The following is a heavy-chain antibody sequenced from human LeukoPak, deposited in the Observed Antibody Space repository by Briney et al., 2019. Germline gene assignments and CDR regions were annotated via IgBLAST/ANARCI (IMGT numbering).Heavy chain of an antibody. Sequence: GASVKVSCKASGGTFSSYAISWVRQAPGQGLEWMGRIIPIFGTANYAQKFQGRVTITTDESTSTAYMELSSLRSEDTAVYYCARVGLLTGAIDYWGQGTLVTVSS. D-gene: IGHD7-27*01. CDR2: IIPIFGTA. V-gene: IGHV1-69*05. J-gene: IGHJ4*02. CDR1: GGTFSSYA. CDR3: ARVGLLTGAIDY.